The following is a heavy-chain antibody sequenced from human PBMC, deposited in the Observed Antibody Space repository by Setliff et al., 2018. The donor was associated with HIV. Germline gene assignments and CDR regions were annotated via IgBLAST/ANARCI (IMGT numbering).Heavy chain of an antibody. CDR2: ISAYNDDT. J-gene: IGHJ3*02. CDR3: ARGTRVGANDAFDI. Sequence: ASVKVSCKASGYTFSNYGISWVRQAPGQGLEWMGWISAYNDDTNYAQKFQGRVTMTTDTSITTAYMELSRLRSDDTAVYYCARGTRVGANDAFDIWGQGTMVTVSS. D-gene: IGHD1-26*01. CDR1: GYTFSNYG. V-gene: IGHV1-18*01.